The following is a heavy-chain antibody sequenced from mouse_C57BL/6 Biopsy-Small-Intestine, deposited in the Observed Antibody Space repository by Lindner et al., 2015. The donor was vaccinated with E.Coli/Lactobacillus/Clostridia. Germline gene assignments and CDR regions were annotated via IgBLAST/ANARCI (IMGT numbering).Heavy chain of an antibody. CDR2: INPSSGYT. CDR3: ARTVNFAYFDY. Sequence: VQLQESGAELAKPGASVKLSCKASGYTFTSYWMHWVKQRPGQGLEWVGYINPSSGYTKYHQNFKDKATLTADKSSSTAYMQLSSLTCEDSAVYYCARTVNFAYFDYWGQGTTLTVSS. J-gene: IGHJ2*01. V-gene: IGHV1-7*01. D-gene: IGHD1-1*01. CDR1: GYTFTSYW.